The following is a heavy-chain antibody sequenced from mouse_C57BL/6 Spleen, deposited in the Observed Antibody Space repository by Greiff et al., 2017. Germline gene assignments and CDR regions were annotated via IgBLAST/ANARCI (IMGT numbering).Heavy chain of an antibody. CDR3: AREEVELAFDY. D-gene: IGHD4-1*01. Sequence: VQLPQPGAELVKPGASVKMSCKASGYTFTSYWITWVKKRTGQGLEWIGDIYHGSGSTNYNEKFKSKATLTVDTSSSTAYLQLSSLTSEDSAVYYCAREEVELAFDYWGQGTTLTVSS. CDR1: GYTFTSYW. J-gene: IGHJ2*01. V-gene: IGHV1-55*01. CDR2: IYHGSGST.